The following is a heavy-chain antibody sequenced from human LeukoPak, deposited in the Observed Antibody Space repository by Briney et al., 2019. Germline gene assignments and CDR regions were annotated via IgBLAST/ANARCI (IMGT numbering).Heavy chain of an antibody. D-gene: IGHD3-10*01. V-gene: IGHV3-23*01. CDR2: VSGGSGNT. Sequence: GGSLRLSCAASGFTFSSYAMNWVRQARGKGLEWVSTVSGGSGNTYYAESVKGRFTISRDSSKNTLYLQMISLRAEDTAVYYCAKKMSSGTLYYFDYWGQGTLVTVSS. CDR3: AKKMSSGTLYYFDY. CDR1: GFTFSSYA. J-gene: IGHJ4*02.